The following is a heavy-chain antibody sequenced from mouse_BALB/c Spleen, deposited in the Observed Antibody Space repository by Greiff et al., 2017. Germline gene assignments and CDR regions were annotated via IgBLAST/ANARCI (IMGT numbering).Heavy chain of an antibody. Sequence: EVQLQQSGPELVKPGASVKMSCKASGYTFTSYVMHWVKQKPGQGLEWIGYINPYNDGTKYNEKFKGKATLTSDKSSSTAYMELSSLTSEDSAVYYCARKGYYYGSSYNPWFAYWGQGTLVTVSA. V-gene: IGHV1-14*01. CDR1: GYTFTSYV. J-gene: IGHJ3*01. CDR2: INPYNDGT. CDR3: ARKGYYYGSSYNPWFAY. D-gene: IGHD1-1*01.